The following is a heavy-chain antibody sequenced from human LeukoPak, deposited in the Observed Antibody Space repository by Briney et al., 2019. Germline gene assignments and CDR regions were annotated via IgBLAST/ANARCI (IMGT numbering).Heavy chain of an antibody. J-gene: IGHJ4*02. CDR2: INPSGGST. D-gene: IGHD5-18*01. CDR1: GYTSTSYY. Sequence: ASVKVSCKASGYTSTSYYMHWVRQAPGQGLEWMGIINPSGGSTSYAQKFQGGVTMTRDTSTSTVYMELSSLRSEDTAVYYCARDRNGYSYGRGLDYWGQGTLVTVSS. V-gene: IGHV1-46*01. CDR3: ARDRNGYSYGRGLDY.